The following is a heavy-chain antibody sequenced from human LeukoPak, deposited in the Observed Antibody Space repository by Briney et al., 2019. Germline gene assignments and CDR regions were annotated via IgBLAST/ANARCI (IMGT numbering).Heavy chain of an antibody. V-gene: IGHV1-2*02. CDR2: INPNSGGT. Sequence: ASVKVSCTASGYTFTGYYMHWVRQAPGQGLEWMGWINPNSGGTNYAQKFQGRVTMTRDTSISTAYMGLSRLRSDDTAVYYCARSAMEDYYYYYGMDVWGQGTTVTVSS. D-gene: IGHD5-18*01. CDR1: GYTFTGYY. CDR3: ARSAMEDYYYYYGMDV. J-gene: IGHJ6*02.